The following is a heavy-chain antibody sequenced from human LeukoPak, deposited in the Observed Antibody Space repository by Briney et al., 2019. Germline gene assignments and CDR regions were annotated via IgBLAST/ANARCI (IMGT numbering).Heavy chain of an antibody. CDR2: ISSSSYI. CDR3: AREGATVTDAFDI. CDR1: GFTFSSYA. J-gene: IGHJ3*02. Sequence: GGSLRLSCAASGFTFSSYAMSWVRQVPGKGLEWVSSISSSSYIYYVDSVKGRFTISRDNAKNSLYLQMSSLRAEDTALYYCAREGATVTDAFDIWGQGTLVTVSS. V-gene: IGHV3-21*01. D-gene: IGHD4-17*01.